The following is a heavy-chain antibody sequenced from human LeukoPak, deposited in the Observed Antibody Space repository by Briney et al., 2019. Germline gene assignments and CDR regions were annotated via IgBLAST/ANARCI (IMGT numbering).Heavy chain of an antibody. CDR3: ARAVYSGSYGGDAFDI. D-gene: IGHD1-26*01. CDR2: TRYDGTME. J-gene: IGHJ3*02. Sequence: GGSLRLSCVASTFSATNDNMHWVRQAPGKGLEWVAFTRYDGTMEYYADSVKGRFTISRDTSQNTLYLMMNSLRGDDTAVYYCARAVYSGSYGGDAFDIWGQGTMVTVSS. CDR1: TFSATNDN. V-gene: IGHV3-33*04.